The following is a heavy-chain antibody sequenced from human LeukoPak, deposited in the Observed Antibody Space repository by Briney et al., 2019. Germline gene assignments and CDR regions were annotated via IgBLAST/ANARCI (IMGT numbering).Heavy chain of an antibody. D-gene: IGHD3-16*02. J-gene: IGHJ4*02. CDR3: ARYVWGSYPTFEDY. CDR2: ISYSGNT. CDR1: GGSIGSYY. V-gene: IGHV4-59*01. Sequence: PSETLSLTCTVSGGSIGSYYWSWMRQPPGKGLEWIGYISYSGNTNYNPSFKSRVTISVDTSNNQFSLKLSSVTAADTAVYYCARYVWGSYPTFEDYWGQGTLVTVSS.